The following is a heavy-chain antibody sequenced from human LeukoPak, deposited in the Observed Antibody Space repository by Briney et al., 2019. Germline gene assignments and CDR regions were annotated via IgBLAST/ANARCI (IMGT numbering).Heavy chain of an antibody. V-gene: IGHV3-21*01. CDR3: ASSADYGEGGNDY. CDR1: GFTFSSYS. D-gene: IGHD4-17*01. CDR2: ISSSSSYI. J-gene: IGHJ4*02. Sequence: GGSLRLSCAASGFTFSSYSMNWVRQAPGKGLEWVSSISSSSSYIYYADSVKGRFTISRDNVKNSLYLQMNSLRAEDTAVYYCASSADYGEGGNDYWGQGTLVTVSS.